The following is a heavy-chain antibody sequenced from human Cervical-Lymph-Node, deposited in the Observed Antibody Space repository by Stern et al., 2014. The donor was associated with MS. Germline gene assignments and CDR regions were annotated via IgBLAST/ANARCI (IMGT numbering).Heavy chain of an antibody. Sequence: QVQLQESGPGLVRPSQTLSLNCTVSGVAINSDGFYWSWIRQHPGKGLEWIGYVYHSGSSHYNLSLKSRVTISVDTSKNQFSLRMTSMTASDTAVYYCAARSGVWGKGTLVTVST. V-gene: IGHV4-31*03. CDR3: AARSGV. D-gene: IGHD2-8*01. J-gene: IGHJ4*02. CDR2: VYHSGSS. CDR1: GVAINSDGFY.